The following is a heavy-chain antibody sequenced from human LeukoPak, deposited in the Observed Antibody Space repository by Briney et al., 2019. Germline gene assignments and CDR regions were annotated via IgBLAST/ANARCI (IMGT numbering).Heavy chain of an antibody. V-gene: IGHV4-59*01. CDR3: ARGRPEDYYYYMDV. Sequence: SETLSLTCTVSGGSISSYYWSWIRQPPGKGLEWIGYIYYSGSTNYNPSLKSRVTISVDTSKNQFSLKLSSVTAADTAVYYCARGRPEDYYYYMDVWGKGTTVTVSS. CDR1: GGSISSYY. J-gene: IGHJ6*03. CDR2: IYYSGST.